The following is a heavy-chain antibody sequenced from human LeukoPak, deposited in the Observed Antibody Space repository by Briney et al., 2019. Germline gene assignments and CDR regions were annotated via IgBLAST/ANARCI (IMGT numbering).Heavy chain of an antibody. CDR3: ARATDSGYGYMDV. CDR2: IIPIFGTA. V-gene: IGHV1-69*13. J-gene: IGHJ6*03. D-gene: IGHD5-12*01. CDR1: GYTFTGYG. Sequence: SVKVSCKASGYTFTGYGISWVRQAPGQGLEWMGGIIPIFGTANYAQKFQGRVTITADESTSTAYMELSSLRSEDTAVYYCARATDSGYGYMDVWGKGTTVTISS.